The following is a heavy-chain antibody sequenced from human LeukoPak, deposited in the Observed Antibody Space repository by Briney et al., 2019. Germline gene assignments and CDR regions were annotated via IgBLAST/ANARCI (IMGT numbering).Heavy chain of an antibody. Sequence: PGGSLRLSCVASGFIFSSYGMHWVRQAPGKGLEWVAIISYDGSNKYYADSVKGRFTISRDNSKNTLYLQMNSLRVEDTAVYYCAKATTMTQRGYFDYWGQGTLVTVSS. CDR2: ISYDGSNK. CDR3: AKATTMTQRGYFDY. D-gene: IGHD4-17*01. CDR1: GFIFSSYG. J-gene: IGHJ4*02. V-gene: IGHV3-30*18.